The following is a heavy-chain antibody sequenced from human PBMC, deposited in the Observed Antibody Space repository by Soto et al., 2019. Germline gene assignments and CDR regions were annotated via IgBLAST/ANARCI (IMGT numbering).Heavy chain of an antibody. CDR3: ARDGGRLYRGDHYFDY. J-gene: IGHJ4*02. D-gene: IGHD3-10*01. V-gene: IGHV3-21*01. Sequence: GGSLRLSCVASGFIFSSYSMGWVRQAPGKGLEWVSLITSSNRYIFYGDSVKGRFTISRDNAQRSLFLQMNSLTTEDTVIYYCARDGGRLYRGDHYFDYWGLGTLVTVSS. CDR2: ITSSNRYI. CDR1: GFIFSSYS.